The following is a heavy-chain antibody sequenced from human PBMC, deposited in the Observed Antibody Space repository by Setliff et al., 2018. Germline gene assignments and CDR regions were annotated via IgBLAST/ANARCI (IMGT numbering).Heavy chain of an antibody. D-gene: IGHD2-2*01. CDR2: INTGGGSA. V-gene: IGHV1-46*01. CDR3: SRLVRYCTTTSCQGASGAEL. J-gene: IGHJ4*02. CDR1: GYSFTSYY. Sequence: ASVKVSCKASGYSFTSYYMYWVRQAPGQGLEWMGTINTGGGSASIVDQFQGRVTMTRDTSTTTAYLELRSLTSDDTAVYYCSRLVRYCTTTSCQGASGAELWGQGTLVTVSS.